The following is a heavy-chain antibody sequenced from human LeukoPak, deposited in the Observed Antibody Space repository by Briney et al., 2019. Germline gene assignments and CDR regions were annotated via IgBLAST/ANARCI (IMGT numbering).Heavy chain of an antibody. V-gene: IGHV1-8*01. D-gene: IGHD3-16*02. CDR1: GYTFTSYD. Sequence: PWASVKVSCKASGYTFTSYDINWVRQATGQGLEWMGWMNPNSGNTGYAQKFQGRVTMTRNTSTSTAYMELSSLRSEDTAVYYCARVWGSYRYPFNYWGQGTLVTVSS. CDR3: ARVWGSYRYPFNY. CDR2: MNPNSGNT. J-gene: IGHJ4*02.